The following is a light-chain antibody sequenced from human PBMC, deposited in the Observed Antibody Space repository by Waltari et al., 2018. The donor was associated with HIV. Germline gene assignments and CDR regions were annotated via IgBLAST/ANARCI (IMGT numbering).Light chain of an antibody. CDR2: KAS. Sequence: DIQMPQSPPTLSASVGDRVTITCRASQSISSWLAWYQQKPGTAPKLLIYKASSLESGVPSRFSGSGSGTEFTLTISSLQPDDFATYYCQQYNSYLYSFGQGTKLEIK. CDR1: QSISSW. J-gene: IGKJ2*03. CDR3: QQYNSYLYS. V-gene: IGKV1-5*03.